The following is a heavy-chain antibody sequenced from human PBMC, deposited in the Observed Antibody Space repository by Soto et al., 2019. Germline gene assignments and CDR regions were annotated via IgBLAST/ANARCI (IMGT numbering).Heavy chain of an antibody. CDR1: GGSISTGGYY. V-gene: IGHV4-61*08. D-gene: IGHD3-22*01. CDR2: IYYSGST. CDR3: ARRHDNGGKYDY. Sequence: SETLSLTCTVSGGSISTGGYYWNWIRQHPGKGLEWIGYIYYSGSTNYNPSLKSRVTISVDTSKDQFSLKLSSVTAADTAVYYCARRHDNGGKYDYWGQGTLVTVSS. J-gene: IGHJ4*02.